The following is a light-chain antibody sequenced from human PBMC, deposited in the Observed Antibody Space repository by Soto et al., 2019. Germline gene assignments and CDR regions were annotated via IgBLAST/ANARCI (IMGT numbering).Light chain of an antibody. CDR1: QSISSY. J-gene: IGKJ3*01. CDR2: DAS. V-gene: IGKV3-11*01. CDR3: HQRSTWPFT. Sequence: EIVLTQSPATLSLSPGERATLSCRASQSISSYLAWYQQKPDQAPRLLIYDASNRATGIPARFSGRGSGTDFTLTISSLEPEDLAVYYCHQRSTWPFTFGPVTKVDIK.